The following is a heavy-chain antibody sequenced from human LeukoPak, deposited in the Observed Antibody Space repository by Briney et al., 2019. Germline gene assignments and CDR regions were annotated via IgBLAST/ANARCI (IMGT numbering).Heavy chain of an antibody. D-gene: IGHD4-17*01. Sequence: GASVKVSCKASGYTFTGYYIHWVRQAPGQGLEWMGWINPNSAVTKYAQKFQGRVTMTRDTSISTAYMEPSRLRSDDTAVYYCARGTTVTTFDYWGQGTLVTVSS. V-gene: IGHV1-2*02. J-gene: IGHJ4*02. CDR3: ARGTTVTTFDY. CDR2: INPNSAVT. CDR1: GYTFTGYY.